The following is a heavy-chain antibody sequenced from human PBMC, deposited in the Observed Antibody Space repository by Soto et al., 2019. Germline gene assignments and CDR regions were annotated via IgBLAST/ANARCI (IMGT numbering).Heavy chain of an antibody. J-gene: IGHJ6*02. Sequence: PVGSLRLSCAASGFTFSNAWMSWVRQAPGKGLEWVGRIKSKTDGGTTDYAAPVKGRFTISRDDSKNTLYLQMNSLKTEDTAVYYCTTGYYDFWSGKYYYYYYGMDVWGQGTTVTVSS. CDR1: GFTFSNAW. D-gene: IGHD3-3*01. V-gene: IGHV3-15*01. CDR3: TTGYYDFWSGKYYYYYYGMDV. CDR2: IKSKTDGGTT.